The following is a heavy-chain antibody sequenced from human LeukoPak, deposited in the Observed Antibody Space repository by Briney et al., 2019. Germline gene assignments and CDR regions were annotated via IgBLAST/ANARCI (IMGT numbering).Heavy chain of an antibody. J-gene: IGHJ4*02. Sequence: GGSLRLSCAASGFTFSSYEMNWVRQAPGKGLEGVSYISSSGSTIYYADSVKGRFTISRDNAKNSLYLQMNSLRAEDTAVYYCAREPVEMATIDYWGQGTLVTVSS. CDR2: ISSSGSTI. CDR3: AREPVEMATIDY. V-gene: IGHV3-48*03. CDR1: GFTFSSYE. D-gene: IGHD5-24*01.